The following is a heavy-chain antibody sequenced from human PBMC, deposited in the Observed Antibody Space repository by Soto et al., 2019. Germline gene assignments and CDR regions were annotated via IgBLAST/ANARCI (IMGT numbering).Heavy chain of an antibody. CDR3: AGIVATVLNWFDP. J-gene: IGHJ5*02. CDR2: ISYSGTT. V-gene: IGHV4-39*01. D-gene: IGHD2-15*01. CDR1: GVSISSNTYS. Sequence: QLQLQESGPGLVKPSETLSLTCTVSGVSISSNTYSWGWIRQTPGKGLEWIGSISYSGTTYYNPSLKSRVTISVDTSKNQFSLKLNSVTAADTAMYFCAGIVATVLNWFDPWGQGTLITVSS.